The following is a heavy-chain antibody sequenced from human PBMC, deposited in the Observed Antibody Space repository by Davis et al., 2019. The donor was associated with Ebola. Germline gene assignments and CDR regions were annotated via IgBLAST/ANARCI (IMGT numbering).Heavy chain of an antibody. D-gene: IGHD3-16*01. J-gene: IGHJ4*02. Sequence: GESLKISCAASGFMFSDSWMTWVRQAPGKGLEWVANIKQDGSEKNYVDSVKGRFTISRDNAENLLYLHMNSLRAEDTAVYYCATPYTVTYWGQGTLVTVSS. CDR3: ATPYTVTY. CDR2: IKQDGSEK. V-gene: IGHV3-7*03. CDR1: GFMFSDSW.